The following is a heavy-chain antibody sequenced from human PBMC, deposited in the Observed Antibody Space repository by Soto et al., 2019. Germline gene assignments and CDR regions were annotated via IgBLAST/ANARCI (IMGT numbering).Heavy chain of an antibody. V-gene: IGHV1-3*01. CDR3: ARVGQNYYGMDV. Sequence: ASVKVSCKASGYTFTTYVVHWVRQAPGQRLEWMGWLNAGNDNTEYSQKLQGRVTITRDTSASTVYMELSSLSSEDTAVYYCARVGQNYYGMDVWG. CDR2: LNAGNDNT. J-gene: IGHJ6*02. D-gene: IGHD3-3*01. CDR1: GYTFTTYV.